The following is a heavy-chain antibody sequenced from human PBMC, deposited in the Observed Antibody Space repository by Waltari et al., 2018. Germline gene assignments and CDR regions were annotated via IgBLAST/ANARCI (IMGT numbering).Heavy chain of an antibody. CDR3: ARGLYSSSWGDIDY. Sequence: QVQLVESGGGVVQPGRSLRLSCAASGFTFSSYGMHWVRQAPGKGLEWVAVIGYEGSNKYYADSVKGRFTISRDNSKNTLYLQMNSLRAEDTAVYYCARGLYSSSWGDIDYWGQGTLVTVSS. CDR1: GFTFSSYG. D-gene: IGHD6-13*01. V-gene: IGHV3-33*01. CDR2: IGYEGSNK. J-gene: IGHJ4*02.